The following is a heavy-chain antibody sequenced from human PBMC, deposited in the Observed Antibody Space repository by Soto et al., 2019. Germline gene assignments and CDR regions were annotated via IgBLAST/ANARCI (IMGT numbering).Heavy chain of an antibody. D-gene: IGHD1-20*01. Sequence: GGSLRLSCAASGFTFSSYGMHWVRQAPGKGLEYIGRIKSKTNGGTTDYAAPVKGRFTISRDDSENTLYLQMNSLNTGDTAVYYRTTAEPFNWNLHSSYYYGMDVWGQGTTVTVSS. J-gene: IGHJ6*02. V-gene: IGHV3-15*01. CDR3: TTAEPFNWNLHSSYYYGMDV. CDR1: GFTFSSYG. CDR2: IKSKTNGGTT.